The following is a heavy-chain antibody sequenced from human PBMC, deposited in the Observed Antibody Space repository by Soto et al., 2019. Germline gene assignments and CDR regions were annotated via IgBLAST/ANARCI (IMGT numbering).Heavy chain of an antibody. D-gene: IGHD2-8*01. V-gene: IGHV4-34*01. CDR3: ASDLGYCTKAVCYDAY. CDR1: GGSFSGYY. Sequence: KSSETLSLTCAVSGGSFSGYYWRWIRQPPGKGLQWIGEINHSGSTNYNPSLKSRVAISVDTSKSQFSLNLSSVTAADTAVYYCASDLGYCTKAVCYDAYWGQGTLVTVSS. J-gene: IGHJ4*02. CDR2: INHSGST.